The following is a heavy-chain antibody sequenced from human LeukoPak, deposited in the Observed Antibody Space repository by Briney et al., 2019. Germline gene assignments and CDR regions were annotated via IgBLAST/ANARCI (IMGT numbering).Heavy chain of an antibody. D-gene: IGHD3-10*01. Sequence: AAVKVSCKASGYTFTGYYMHWVRQAPGQGLAWMGWINPIRGDTNHAQKFQGRVTMTRDTSISTAYMELGRLRSDDTAVYYCARDRPLDADDYYGFYYFDYWGQGTLVTVSS. CDR2: INPIRGDT. CDR3: ARDRPLDADDYYGFYYFDY. CDR1: GYTFTGYY. V-gene: IGHV1-2*02. J-gene: IGHJ4*02.